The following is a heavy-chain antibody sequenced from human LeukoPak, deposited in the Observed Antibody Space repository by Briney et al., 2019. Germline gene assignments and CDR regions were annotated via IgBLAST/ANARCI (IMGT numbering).Heavy chain of an antibody. J-gene: IGHJ6*03. V-gene: IGHV4-39*07. CDR3: ARDRRVTMARGVSYYYYYMDV. CDR1: GGSISSSSYY. Sequence: SETLSLTCTVSGGSISSSSYYWGWIRQPPGKGLEWIGSIYYSGSTYYNPSLKSRVTISVDTSKNQFSLNLSSVTAADTAVYYCARDRRVTMARGVSYYYYYMDVWGKGTTVTISS. D-gene: IGHD3-10*01. CDR2: IYYSGST.